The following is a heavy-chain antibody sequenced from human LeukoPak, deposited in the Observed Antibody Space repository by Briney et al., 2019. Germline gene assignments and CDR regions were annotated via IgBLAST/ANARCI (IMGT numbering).Heavy chain of an antibody. J-gene: IGHJ3*02. CDR1: GGSISSSAYY. CDR3: ARRKGRNTLIGVVADDAFDI. Sequence: SETLSLTCTVSGGSISSSAYYWGWIRQPPGKGLEWIGSLYYSGSTYYNPSLKSRVTISRDTSKNQFSLKLSSVTAAVTAVYYCARRKGRNTLIGVVADDAFDIWGQGTKVSVSS. V-gene: IGHV4-39*01. CDR2: LYYSGST. D-gene: IGHD3-22*01.